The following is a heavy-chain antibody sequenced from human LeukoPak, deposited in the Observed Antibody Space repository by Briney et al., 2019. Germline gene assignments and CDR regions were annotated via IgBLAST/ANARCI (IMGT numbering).Heavy chain of an antibody. CDR3: VTDQTGRHPYFFDY. V-gene: IGHV3-7*01. Sequence: GGSLRLSCAASGFNFSTYWMTWVRQVPGKGLEWVANIKEDGSEIYYVDAVKGRFSISRDNAKTSLYLQMNNPSVADTAVYYCVTDQTGRHPYFFDYWGQGTLVTVSS. CDR1: GFNFSTYW. D-gene: IGHD3-10*01. CDR2: IKEDGSEI. J-gene: IGHJ4*02.